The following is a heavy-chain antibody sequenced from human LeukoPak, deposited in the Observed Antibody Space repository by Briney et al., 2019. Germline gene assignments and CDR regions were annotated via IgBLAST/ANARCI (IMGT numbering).Heavy chain of an antibody. D-gene: IGHD3-22*01. CDR1: GYSFSDYY. J-gene: IGHJ5*02. CDR3: ARDLIGQNYYDSSGFPDMSWFDP. Sequence: ASVKVSCKTSGYSFSDYYMHWVRQAPGQGLEWMGWINPNSGGTSSAQKFQGRVTMTRDTSITTVYMEVNWLTSDDTAVYYCARDLIGQNYYDSSGFPDMSWFDPWGQGTLVTVSS. CDR2: INPNSGGT. V-gene: IGHV1-2*02.